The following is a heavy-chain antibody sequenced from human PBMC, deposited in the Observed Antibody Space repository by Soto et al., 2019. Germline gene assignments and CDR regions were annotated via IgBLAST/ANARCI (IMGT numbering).Heavy chain of an antibody. CDR1: GGSIHSGEYY. V-gene: IGHV4-30-4*01. Sequence: SETLSPTGTVSGGSIHSGEYYWSWILQPRXKGLEWIGYIYYSGSTYYNPSLKSRVTISLHTSKNQFSLKLSSVTAADTAVYYCARVAYCTNGVCPNFDYWGQGTLVTVSS. J-gene: IGHJ4*02. D-gene: IGHD2-8*01. CDR2: IYYSGST. CDR3: ARVAYCTNGVCPNFDY.